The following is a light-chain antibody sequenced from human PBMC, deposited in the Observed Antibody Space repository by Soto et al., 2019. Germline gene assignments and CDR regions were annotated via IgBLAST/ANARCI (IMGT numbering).Light chain of an antibody. Sequence: EIVMTQSPATLSVSPGERATVSCRASQNIRGNLAWYQQKPGHPPTLLVSDASSRATGIPDRFSGSGSGTDFTLTISRLEPEDFAVYYCQQYGSSPGTFGQGTKVDIK. V-gene: IGKV3-20*01. CDR3: QQYGSSPGT. J-gene: IGKJ1*01. CDR2: DAS. CDR1: QNIRGN.